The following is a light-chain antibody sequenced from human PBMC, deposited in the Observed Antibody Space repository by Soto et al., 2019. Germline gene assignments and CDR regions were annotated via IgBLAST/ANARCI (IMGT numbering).Light chain of an antibody. CDR1: QSVYNNY. J-gene: IGKJ1*01. Sequence: EVVLTQSPGTLSLSPGETATLSCRTSQSVYNNYLAWYQQKPGQAPRLLIHGASSRATDVPDRFSASGPGTDFTLTIRRLEPEDFAVYYCQQFTFSMWTFGQGTRVEV. CDR3: QQFTFSMWT. V-gene: IGKV3-20*01. CDR2: GAS.